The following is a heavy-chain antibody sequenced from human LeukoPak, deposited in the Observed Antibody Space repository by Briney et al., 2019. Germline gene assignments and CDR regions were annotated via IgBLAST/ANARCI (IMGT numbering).Heavy chain of an antibody. V-gene: IGHV4-39*07. Sequence: PSETLSLTCTVSGGSISSSSYYWGWIRQPPGKGLEWIGSIYYSGSTYYNPSLKSRVTISVDTSKNQFSLKLSSVTAADTAVYYCASTSGGNSGYYYYGMDVWGQGTTVTVSS. CDR3: ASTSGGNSGYYYYGMDV. D-gene: IGHD4-23*01. J-gene: IGHJ6*02. CDR2: IYYSGST. CDR1: GGSISSSSYY.